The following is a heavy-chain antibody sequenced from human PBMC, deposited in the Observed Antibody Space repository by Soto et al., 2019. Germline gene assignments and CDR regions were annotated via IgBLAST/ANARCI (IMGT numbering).Heavy chain of an antibody. CDR3: ARWFGELLFYYYYMDV. V-gene: IGHV4-39*01. CDR2: IYYSGST. Sequence: SETLSLTCTVSGGSISSSSYYWGWIRQPPGKGLEWIGSIYYSGSTYYNPSLKSRVTISVDTSKNQFSLKLSSVTAADTAVYYCARWFGELLFYYYYMDVWGKGTTVTVSS. CDR1: GGSISSSSYY. D-gene: IGHD3-10*01. J-gene: IGHJ6*03.